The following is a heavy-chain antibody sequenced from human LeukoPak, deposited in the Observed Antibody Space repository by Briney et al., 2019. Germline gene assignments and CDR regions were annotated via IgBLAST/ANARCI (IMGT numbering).Heavy chain of an antibody. D-gene: IGHD6-6*01. J-gene: IGHJ4*02. V-gene: IGHV3-23*01. Sequence: PGGSLRLSCAASGFTFSSYAMSWVRQAPGKGLEWVSAISGSGGSTYYADSVKGRFTISRDNSTNTLYLQMNSLRAEDRAVYYCAKRGAARMDYFDYWGQGTLVTVSS. CDR3: AKRGAARMDYFDY. CDR1: GFTFSSYA. CDR2: ISGSGGST.